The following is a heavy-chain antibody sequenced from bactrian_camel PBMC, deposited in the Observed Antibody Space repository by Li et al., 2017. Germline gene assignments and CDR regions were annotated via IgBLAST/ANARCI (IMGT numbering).Heavy chain of an antibody. CDR3: AADEWLVVTTLQGQRCSADFEY. Sequence: QVQLVESGGGLVQPGGSLTLSCAASGFTFSNNWMHWVRQAPGKGLEWVSTINSPGGSTYYADSMKGRFTISRDNTKNTLYLQMNSLKPEDTAMYYCAADEWLVVTTLQGQRCSADFEYWGQGTQVTVS. D-gene: IGHD2*01. CDR1: GFTFSNNW. V-gene: IGHV3S1*01. J-gene: IGHJ6*01. CDR2: INSPGGST.